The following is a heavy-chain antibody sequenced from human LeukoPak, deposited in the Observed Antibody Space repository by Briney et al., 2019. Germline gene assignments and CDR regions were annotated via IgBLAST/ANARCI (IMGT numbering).Heavy chain of an antibody. CDR3: AKWMVRRDFWSGAFDI. V-gene: IGHV3-66*01. Sequence: GGSLRLSCAASGFSISSKYMSWVRQAPGKGLEWISVIYSGGRTYYADSVKGRFTISRDNSKNTLYLQMNSLRGEDTAIYYCAKWMVRRDFWSGAFDIWGQGTMVTV. CDR1: GFSISSKY. CDR2: IYSGGRT. D-gene: IGHD3-3*01. J-gene: IGHJ3*02.